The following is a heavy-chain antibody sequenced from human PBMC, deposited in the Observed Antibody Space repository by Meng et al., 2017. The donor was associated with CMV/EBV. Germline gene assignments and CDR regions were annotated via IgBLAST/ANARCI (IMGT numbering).Heavy chain of an antibody. Sequence: ASVKVSCKASGYTFTGYYMHWVRQDPGQGLEWMGWINPNSGGTNYAQKFQGRVTMTRDTSISTAYMELSRLRSDDTAVYYCARDLYDDFWSGYYFYYGMDVWGQGTTVTVSS. CDR1: GYTFTGYY. V-gene: IGHV1-2*02. J-gene: IGHJ6*02. D-gene: IGHD3-3*01. CDR3: ARDLYDDFWSGYYFYYGMDV. CDR2: INPNSGGT.